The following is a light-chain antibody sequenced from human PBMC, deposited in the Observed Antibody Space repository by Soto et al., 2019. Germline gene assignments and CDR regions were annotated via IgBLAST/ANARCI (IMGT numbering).Light chain of an antibody. V-gene: IGLV2-14*03. CDR2: HVT. CDR3: CSLTTSHTYV. CDR1: SSDIGHYNY. J-gene: IGLJ7*01. Sequence: QSALTQPASVSGSPGQSITISCTGTSSDIGHYNYVSWYQQHPGKAPKLMIYHVTYRPSGVSNRYSGSKSGNSASLTISGLQADDEADYYCCSLTTSHTYVFGSGTQLTVL.